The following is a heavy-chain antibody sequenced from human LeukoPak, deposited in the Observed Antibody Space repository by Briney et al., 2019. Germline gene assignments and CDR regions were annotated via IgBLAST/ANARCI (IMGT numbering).Heavy chain of an antibody. J-gene: IGHJ6*03. CDR2: ISGGST. Sequence: GGSLRLSCAASGFTVSSNGMSWVRQAPGKGLEWVSSISGGSTYYADSRKGRFTISRDNSKNTLHLQMNSLRAEDTAVYYCAKDHSPVVPLAYYYYMDVWGKGTTVTVSS. CDR3: AKDHSPVVPLAYYYYMDV. D-gene: IGHD2-2*01. CDR1: GFTVSSNG. V-gene: IGHV3-38-3*01.